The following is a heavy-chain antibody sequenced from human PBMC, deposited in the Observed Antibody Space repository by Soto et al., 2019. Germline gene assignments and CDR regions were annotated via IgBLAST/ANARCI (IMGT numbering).Heavy chain of an antibody. D-gene: IGHD2-15*01. V-gene: IGHV1-69*02. CDR3: ARGSREDIVCLDY. J-gene: IGHJ4*02. CDR2: IIPILGIT. CDR1: GGTFSSYT. Sequence: SVKVSCKASGGTFSSYTISWVRQAPGQGLEWMGRIIPILGITNYAQKFQGRVTITADKSTSTAYMELSSLRSEDTAVYYCARGSREDIVCLDYWGQGTLVTVSS.